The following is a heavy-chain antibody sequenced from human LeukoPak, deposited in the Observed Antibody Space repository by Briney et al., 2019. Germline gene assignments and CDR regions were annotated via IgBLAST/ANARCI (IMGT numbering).Heavy chain of an antibody. Sequence: ASVKVSCKASGYTFTSYGISWVRQAPGQGLEWMGWISAYNGNTGYAQKFQGRVTITRNTSISTAYMELSSLRSEDTAVYYCARTLPYYDFWSGYFRTPTMNAFDIWGQGTMVTVSS. J-gene: IGHJ3*02. CDR1: GYTFTSYG. V-gene: IGHV1-8*03. D-gene: IGHD3-3*01. CDR3: ARTLPYYDFWSGYFRTPTMNAFDI. CDR2: ISAYNGNT.